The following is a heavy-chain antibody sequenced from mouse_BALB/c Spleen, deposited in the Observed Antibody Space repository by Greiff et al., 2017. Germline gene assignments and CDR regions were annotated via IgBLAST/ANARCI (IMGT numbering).Heavy chain of an antibody. CDR3: ASGSTGGNYGYFDV. V-gene: IGHV1S126*01. Sequence: QVQLKESGPQLVRPGASVKISCKASGYSFTSYWMHWVKQRPGQGLEWIGMIDPSDSETRLNQKFKDKATLTVDKSSSTAYMQLSSPTSEDSAVYYCASGSTGGNYGYFDVWGAGTTVTVSS. D-gene: IGHD5-1*01. CDR2: IDPSDSET. J-gene: IGHJ1*01. CDR1: GYSFTSYW.